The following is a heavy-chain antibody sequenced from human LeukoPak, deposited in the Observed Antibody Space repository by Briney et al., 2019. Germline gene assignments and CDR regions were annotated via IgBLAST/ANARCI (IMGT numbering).Heavy chain of an antibody. Sequence: GGSLRLSCVASGFTFDDYAMHWVRQAPGKGLEWLSGITWNKDNIRYAGSVTGRFTISRDNAKNSLYLQMNSLRAEDTAVYYCARCGGGARSWFDPWGQGTLVTVSS. D-gene: IGHD2-21*01. V-gene: IGHV3-9*01. CDR2: ITWNKDNI. CDR1: GFTFDDYA. J-gene: IGHJ5*02. CDR3: ARCGGGARSWFDP.